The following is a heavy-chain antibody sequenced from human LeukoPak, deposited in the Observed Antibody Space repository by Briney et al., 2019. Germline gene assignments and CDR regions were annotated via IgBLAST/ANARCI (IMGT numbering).Heavy chain of an antibody. Sequence: PSETLSLTCTVSGGSISSSSYYWGWIRQPPGKGLEWTGSIYYSGSTYYNPSLKSRVTISVDTSKNQFSLKLSSVTAADTAVYYCARRITIFGVVTFDYWGQGTLVTVSS. CDR3: ARRITIFGVVTFDY. D-gene: IGHD3-3*01. CDR2: IYYSGST. CDR1: GGSISSSSYY. V-gene: IGHV4-39*01. J-gene: IGHJ4*02.